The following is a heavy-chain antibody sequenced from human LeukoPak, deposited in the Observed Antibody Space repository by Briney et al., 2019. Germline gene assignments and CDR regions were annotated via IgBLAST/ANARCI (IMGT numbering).Heavy chain of an antibody. D-gene: IGHD5-12*01. V-gene: IGHV4-4*02. CDR2: IYHSVST. Sequence: SETLSLTCAVSGGSISSSNWWSWVRQPPGKGLEWIGEIYHSVSTNYNPSLKSRVTISVDKSKNQFSLKLSSVTAADTAVYYCARGNSGYDHEIDYWGQGTLVTVSS. J-gene: IGHJ4*02. CDR1: GGSISSSNW. CDR3: ARGNSGYDHEIDY.